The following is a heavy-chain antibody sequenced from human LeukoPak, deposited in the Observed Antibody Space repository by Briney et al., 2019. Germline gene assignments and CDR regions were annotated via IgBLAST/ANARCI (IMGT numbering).Heavy chain of an antibody. V-gene: IGHV4-61*01. CDR2: VYYSGST. D-gene: IGHD3-10*01. CDR3: AREGLASMVRGVIPY. Sequence: SETLSLTCTVSGGSVSSGSYYWSWIRQPPGKGLEWIGYVYYSGSTNYNPSLKSRVTISADTSKNQFSLKLSSVTAADTAVYYCAREGLASMVRGVIPYWGQGTLVTVSS. CDR1: GGSVSSGSYY. J-gene: IGHJ4*02.